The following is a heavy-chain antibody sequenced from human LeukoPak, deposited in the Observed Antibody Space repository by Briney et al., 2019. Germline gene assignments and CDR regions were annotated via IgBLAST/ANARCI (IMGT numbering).Heavy chain of an antibody. CDR3: ARSAGTGGPYYFDY. D-gene: IGHD3/OR15-3a*01. Sequence: GGSLRLSCAASGFTFNTYSMNWVRQAPGKGPVSVSSIRGLSTYIYYPDSMKGRFTISRDNAKNSLFLQVSSLRAEDTSVYFCARSAGTGGPYYFDYWGQGSLVTVSS. J-gene: IGHJ4*02. V-gene: IGHV3-21*04. CDR2: IRGLSTYI. CDR1: GFTFNTYS.